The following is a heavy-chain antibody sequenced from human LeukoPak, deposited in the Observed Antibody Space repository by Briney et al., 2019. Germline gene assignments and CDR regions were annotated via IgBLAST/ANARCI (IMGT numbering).Heavy chain of an antibody. Sequence: SETLSLTCAVSGGSISSGGYSWSWIRQPPGKGLEWIGYIYYSGSTYYNPSLKCRVTISVDTSKNQFSLKLSSVTAADTAVYYCARDDSSGYYDYWGQGTLVTVSS. J-gene: IGHJ4*02. CDR3: ARDDSSGYYDY. CDR2: IYYSGST. D-gene: IGHD3-22*01. CDR1: GGSISSGGYS. V-gene: IGHV4-30-4*07.